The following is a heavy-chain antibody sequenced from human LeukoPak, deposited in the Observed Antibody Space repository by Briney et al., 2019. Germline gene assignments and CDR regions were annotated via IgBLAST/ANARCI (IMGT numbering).Heavy chain of an antibody. J-gene: IGHJ4*02. D-gene: IGHD4-17*01. V-gene: IGHV1-69*04. CDR2: IIPILGIA. CDR1: GGTFSSYT. Sequence: ASVKVSCKASGGTFSSYTISWVRQAPGQGLEWMGRIIPILGIANYAQKFQGRVTITADKSTSTAYMELSSLRSEDTAVYYCAREGPYGDYLNYWGQGTLVTVSS. CDR3: AREGPYGDYLNY.